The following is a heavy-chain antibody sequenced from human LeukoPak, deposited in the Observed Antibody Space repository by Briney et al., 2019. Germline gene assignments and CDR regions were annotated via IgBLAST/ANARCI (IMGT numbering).Heavy chain of an antibody. CDR3: ARLNWLFYFDY. J-gene: IGHJ4*02. Sequence: WIRQSPGKGLEWIGTIYYDGRTSYSPSLGSRVTMSRDTSKNQFSLSLSSMTAADTAIYYCARLNWLFYFDYWGQGTLVTVSS. V-gene: IGHV4-39*01. CDR2: IYYDGRT. D-gene: IGHD1-1*01.